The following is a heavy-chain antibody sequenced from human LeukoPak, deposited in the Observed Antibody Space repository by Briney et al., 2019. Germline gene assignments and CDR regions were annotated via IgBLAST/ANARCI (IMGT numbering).Heavy chain of an antibody. V-gene: IGHV3-30*18. CDR2: ISYDGSNK. J-gene: IGHJ4*02. D-gene: IGHD3-22*01. CDR1: GFTFSSYG. Sequence: GGSLGLSCAASGFTFSSYGMHWVRQAPGKGLEWVAVISYDGSNKYYADSVKGRFTISRDNSKNTLYLQMNSLRAEDTAVYYCAKSVHYYDSSGYYDYWGQGTLVTVSS. CDR3: AKSVHYYDSSGYYDY.